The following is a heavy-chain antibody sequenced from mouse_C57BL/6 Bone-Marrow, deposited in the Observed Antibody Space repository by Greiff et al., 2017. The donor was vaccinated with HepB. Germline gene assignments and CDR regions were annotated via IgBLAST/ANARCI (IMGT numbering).Heavy chain of an antibody. D-gene: IGHD2-1*01. CDR3: AREGNYVRDAMDD. J-gene: IGHJ4*01. V-gene: IGHV1-4*01. Sequence: QVQLQQSGAELARPGASVKMSCKASGYTFTSYTMHWVKQRPGQGLEWIGYINPSSGYTKYNQKFKDKATLTADKSSSTAYMQLSSLTSEDSAVYYCAREGNYVRDAMDDWGQGTSVTVSS. CDR1: GYTFTSYT. CDR2: INPSSGYT.